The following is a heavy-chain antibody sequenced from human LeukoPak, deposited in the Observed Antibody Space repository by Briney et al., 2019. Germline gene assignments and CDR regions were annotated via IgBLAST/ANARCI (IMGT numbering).Heavy chain of an antibody. CDR3: ARDGYGDSTGAFDV. D-gene: IGHD4-17*01. J-gene: IGHJ3*01. V-gene: IGHV3-7*01. Sequence: GGSLRLSCEASTFTFSSYWMSWVRQAPGKGLQWIANIRQDGNAKYYVDSVKGRFTISRDNAKKSVYLQMNSLRADDTAVYYCARDGYGDSTGAFDVWGQGTVVTVSS. CDR1: TFTFSSYW. CDR2: IRQDGNAK.